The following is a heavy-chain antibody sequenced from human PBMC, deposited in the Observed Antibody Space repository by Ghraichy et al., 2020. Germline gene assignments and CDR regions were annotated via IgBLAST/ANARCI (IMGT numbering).Heavy chain of an antibody. Sequence: SETLSLRCTVSGDSMSSYYWSWIRQSPGGGLEWIGYILDSGYTSYNPSLKSRVTISVDKPKQHFFLQLTSVTAADSALYYCARQGGSYWVPFLYWGPGAQVTVSS. J-gene: IGHJ4*02. CDR1: GDSMSSYY. D-gene: IGHD1-26*01. CDR2: ILDSGYT. CDR3: ARQGGSYWVPFLY. V-gene: IGHV4-59*12.